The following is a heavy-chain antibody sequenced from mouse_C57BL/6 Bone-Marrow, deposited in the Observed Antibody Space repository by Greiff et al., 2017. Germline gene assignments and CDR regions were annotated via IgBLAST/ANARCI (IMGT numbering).Heavy chain of an antibody. Sequence: EVQLQQSGAELVRPGASVKLSCTASGFNINDDYMHWVKQRPEQGLEWIGRIHPENGDTEYASKFQGKATITADKSSNTAYLQLSRLASEDTAVYYCTTDCAWFAYWGQGTLVTVSA. J-gene: IGHJ3*01. V-gene: IGHV14-4*01. CDR1: GFNINDDY. CDR2: IHPENGDT. CDR3: TTDCAWFAY.